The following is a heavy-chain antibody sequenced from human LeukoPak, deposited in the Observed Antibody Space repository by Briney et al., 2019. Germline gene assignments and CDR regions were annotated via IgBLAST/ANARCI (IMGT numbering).Heavy chain of an antibody. D-gene: IGHD3-22*01. V-gene: IGHV3-48*01. CDR1: GFTFSSYS. CDR3: ARAFRLYYYDSSTSLDY. J-gene: IGHJ4*02. Sequence: PGGSLRLSCAASGFTFSSYSMNWVRQAPGKGLEWVSYISSSSSTIYYADSVKGRFTISRDNAKNSLYLQMNSLRAEDTAVYYCARAFRLYYYDSSTSLDYWGQGTLVTVSS. CDR2: ISSSSSTI.